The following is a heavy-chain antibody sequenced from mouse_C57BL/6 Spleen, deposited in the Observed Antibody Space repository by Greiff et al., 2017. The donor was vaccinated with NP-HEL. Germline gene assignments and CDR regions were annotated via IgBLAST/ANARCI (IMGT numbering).Heavy chain of an antibody. CDR1: GYSFTGYY. CDR3: ARPLGDY. CDR2: INPSTGGT. Sequence: VQLQQSGPELVKPGASVKISCKASGYSFTGYYMNWVKQSPEKSLEWIGEINPSTGGTTYNQKFKAKATLTVDKSSSTAYMQLKSLTSEDSAVYYCARPLGDYWGQGTSVTVSS. J-gene: IGHJ4*01. D-gene: IGHD4-1*01. V-gene: IGHV1-42*01.